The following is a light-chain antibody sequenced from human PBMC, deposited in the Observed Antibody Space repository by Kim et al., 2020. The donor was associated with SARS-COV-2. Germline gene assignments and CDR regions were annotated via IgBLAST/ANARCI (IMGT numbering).Light chain of an antibody. CDR1: QNIDTY. V-gene: IGKV3-11*01. CDR2: DAS. CDR3: QQRNSWPPAVT. Sequence: PGERAALSCRASQNIDTYLAWYQQRPGQAPRLLVYDASNRATGVPDRFSGSGSGTDFTLTISSLEPEDVSLYYCQQRNSWPPAVTFGGGTKVDIK. J-gene: IGKJ4*01.